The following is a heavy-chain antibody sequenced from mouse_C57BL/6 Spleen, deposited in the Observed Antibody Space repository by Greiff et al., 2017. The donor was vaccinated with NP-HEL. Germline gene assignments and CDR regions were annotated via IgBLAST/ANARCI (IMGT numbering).Heavy chain of an antibody. CDR3: ARSGIYDGHYGFDY. CDR2: INPSNGGT. Sequence: QVHVKQPGTELVKPGASVKLSCKASGYTFTSYWMHWVKQRPGQGLEWIGNINPSNGGTNYNEKFKSKATLTVDKSSSTAYMQLSSLTSEDSAVYYCARSGIYDGHYGFDYWGQGTTLTVSS. CDR1: GYTFTSYW. J-gene: IGHJ2*01. D-gene: IGHD2-3*01. V-gene: IGHV1-53*01.